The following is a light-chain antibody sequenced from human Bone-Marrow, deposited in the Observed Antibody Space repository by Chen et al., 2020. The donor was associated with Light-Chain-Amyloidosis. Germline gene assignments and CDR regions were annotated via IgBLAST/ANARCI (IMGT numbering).Light chain of an antibody. Sequence: SYELTQPPSVSVSPGQTATITCSGDDLPTKYAYWYQQKPGQAPVLVIHRDTERPSGISERFSGSSSGTTATLTISGVQAEDEADYHCQSADSSGTYEVICGGGTKPTVL. V-gene: IGLV3-25*03. J-gene: IGLJ2*01. CDR3: QSADSSGTYEVI. CDR1: DLPTKY. CDR2: RDT.